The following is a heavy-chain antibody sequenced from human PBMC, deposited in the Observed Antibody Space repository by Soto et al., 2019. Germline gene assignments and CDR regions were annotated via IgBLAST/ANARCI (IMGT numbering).Heavy chain of an antibody. Sequence: QIQLVQSGAEVKKPGASVKVSCKASGYTFNIYGINWVRQAPGQGLEWRGWISAFNGKTNYAQKVQGRVTMTTDTSTSTAYVELRSLRSDDTAVYYCARDRVPKSSGFFPFDYWGHGTLVTVSS. D-gene: IGHD3-22*01. V-gene: IGHV1-18*01. CDR3: ARDRVPKSSGFFPFDY. J-gene: IGHJ4*01. CDR1: GYTFNIYG. CDR2: ISAFNGKT.